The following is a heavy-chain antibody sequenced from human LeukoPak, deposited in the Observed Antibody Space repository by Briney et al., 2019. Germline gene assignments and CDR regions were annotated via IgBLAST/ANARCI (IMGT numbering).Heavy chain of an antibody. D-gene: IGHD6-25*01. V-gene: IGHV3-33*01. CDR3: ARVGSIAAAGTPDY. J-gene: IGHJ4*02. Sequence: GSSLRLSCVASGFSFSRYGMHWVRQAPGKGLEWVAVIWYDGSNKYYADPVKGRFTTSRDNAKNSLYLQMNSLRAEDTAVYYCARVGSIAAAGTPDYWGQGTLVTVSS. CDR2: IWYDGSNK. CDR1: GFSFSRYG.